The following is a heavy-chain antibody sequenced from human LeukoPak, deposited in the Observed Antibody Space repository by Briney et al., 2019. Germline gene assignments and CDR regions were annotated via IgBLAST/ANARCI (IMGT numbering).Heavy chain of an antibody. CDR1: GFTLSSYA. CDR3: AREDGGDTFDI. J-gene: IGHJ3*02. CDR2: ISGSGGST. V-gene: IGHV3-23*01. D-gene: IGHD2-15*01. Sequence: GRSLRLSCAASGFTLSSYAMSWVRQAPGKGLGWVSAISGSGGSTYYADSVKGRFTISRDNSKNTLYLQMNSLRAEDTAVYYCAREDGGDTFDIWGQGTMVTVSS.